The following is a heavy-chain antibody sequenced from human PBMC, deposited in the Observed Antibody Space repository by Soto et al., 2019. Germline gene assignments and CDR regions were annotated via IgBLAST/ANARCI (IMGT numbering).Heavy chain of an antibody. CDR3: ARTPRHYDSSGYYLGYFDY. CDR2: IIPIFGTA. V-gene: IGHV1-69*01. J-gene: IGHJ4*02. Sequence: QVQLVQSGAEVKKPGSSVKVSCKASGGTFSSYAISWVRQAPGQGLEWMGGIIPIFGTANYAQKFQGRVTITADESTSTAYMELSSLRSEDTAVYYCARTPRHYDSSGYYLGYFDYWGQGTLVTVSS. CDR1: GGTFSSYA. D-gene: IGHD3-22*01.